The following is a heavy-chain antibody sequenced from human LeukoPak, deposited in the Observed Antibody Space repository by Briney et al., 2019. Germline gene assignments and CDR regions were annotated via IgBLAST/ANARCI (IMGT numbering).Heavy chain of an antibody. CDR1: GDSVSSNSAA. D-gene: IGHD1-1*01. CDR2: TYYRSKWYN. Sequence: SRTLSLTCAISGDSVSSNSAAWNWIRQSPSRGLEWLGRTYYRSKWYNDYAVSVKSRITINPDTSKNQFSLKLSSVTAADTAVYYCARSLLEPRGWFDPWGQGTLVTVSS. CDR3: ARSLLEPRGWFDP. V-gene: IGHV6-1*01. J-gene: IGHJ5*02.